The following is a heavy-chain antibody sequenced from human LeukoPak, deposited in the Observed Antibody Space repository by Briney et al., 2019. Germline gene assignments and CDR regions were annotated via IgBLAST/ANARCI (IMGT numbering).Heavy chain of an antibody. CDR3: ARPTSIIPTSNVYYYYYAMDV. J-gene: IGHJ6*02. CDR2: INLNHGTT. Sequence: ASVKLSCNASGSTFTNYYMHWERQAPGQGLGWMGIINLNHGTTINTHKYQDRVTMTRDTSTSTVYMEVSSLRPEDTAVYYCARPTSIIPTSNVYYYYYAMDVWGQGTTVTVSS. V-gene: IGHV1-46*01. CDR1: GSTFTNYY. D-gene: IGHD3-3*01.